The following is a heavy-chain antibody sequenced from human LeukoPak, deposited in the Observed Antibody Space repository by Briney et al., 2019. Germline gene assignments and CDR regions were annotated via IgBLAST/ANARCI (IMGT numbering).Heavy chain of an antibody. CDR1: GFTLSSYW. CDR2: INSDGSST. D-gene: IGHD2-15*01. V-gene: IGHV3-74*01. Sequence: GGSLRLSCAASGFTLSSYWMHWVRQAPGKGLVWVSRINSDGSSTNYADSVKGRFTISRDNAKNTLYLQMNSLRAEDTAVYYCATSTYCSGGSCYSRTFQYWGQETLVTVSS. J-gene: IGHJ4*02. CDR3: ATSTYCSGGSCYSRTFQY.